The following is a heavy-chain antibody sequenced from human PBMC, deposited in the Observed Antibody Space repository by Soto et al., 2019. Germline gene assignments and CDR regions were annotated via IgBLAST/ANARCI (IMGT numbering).Heavy chain of an antibody. CDR1: GYTFTDYY. D-gene: IGHD2-2*02. Sequence: ASVKVSCKASGYTFTDYYIYWLRQAPGHGLEWMGWINPNSGATNYAHNFQGRVTMTGDTSIRAAYMELSRLSSDDTAVYYCARDQGGYMVSGMDVWGQGTTVTVSS. CDR3: ARDQGGYMVSGMDV. J-gene: IGHJ6*02. V-gene: IGHV1-2*02. CDR2: INPNSGAT.